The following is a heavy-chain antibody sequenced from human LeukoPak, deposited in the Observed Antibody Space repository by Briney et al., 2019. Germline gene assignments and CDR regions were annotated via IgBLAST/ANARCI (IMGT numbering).Heavy chain of an antibody. J-gene: IGHJ4*02. D-gene: IGHD6-13*01. CDR1: GYTFTGYY. V-gene: IGHV1-2*02. Sequence: AASVKVSCKASGYTFTGYYMHWVRQAPGQGLEWMGWINPNSGGTNYAQKFQGRVTMTRDMSTSTVYMELSSLRSEDTAVYYCAISLPAIVAAAAAVPPPFDYWGQGTLVTVSS. CDR3: AISLPAIVAAAAAVPPPFDY. CDR2: INPNSGGT.